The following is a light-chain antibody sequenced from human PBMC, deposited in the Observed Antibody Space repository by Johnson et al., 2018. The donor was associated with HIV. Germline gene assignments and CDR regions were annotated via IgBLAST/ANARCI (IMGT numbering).Light chain of an antibody. CDR2: ENT. V-gene: IGLV1-51*02. CDR3: GTWDTSLSAGGL. Sequence: QSVLTQPHSVSAATGQKVTISCSGSSSNIGNKYVSWYQQLPGTAPKLLIYENTKRPSGIPDRFSGSKSGTSATLAITGLHTGDEADYYCGTWDTSLSAGGLFGSGTRVTVL. J-gene: IGLJ1*01. CDR1: SSNIGNKY.